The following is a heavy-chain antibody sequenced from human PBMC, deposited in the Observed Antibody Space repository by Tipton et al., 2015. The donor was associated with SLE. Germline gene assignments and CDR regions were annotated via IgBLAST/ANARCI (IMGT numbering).Heavy chain of an antibody. CDR2: IYYSGST. D-gene: IGHD2-2*01. CDR1: GGSINNSYYY. Sequence: TLSLTCTVSGGSINNSYYYWAWIRQLPGKGLEWIGYIYYSGSTYYNPSLKSRVTISVDTSKNQFSLKLSSVTAADTAVYYCARGDSIYCSSVNCPGWFDPWGQGTLVTVSS. J-gene: IGHJ5*02. CDR3: ARGDSIYCSSVNCPGWFDP. V-gene: IGHV4-31*03.